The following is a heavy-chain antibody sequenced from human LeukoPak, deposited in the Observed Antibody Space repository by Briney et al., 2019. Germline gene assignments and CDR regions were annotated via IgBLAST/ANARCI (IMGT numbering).Heavy chain of an antibody. CDR2: INPSGGST. J-gene: IGHJ4*02. V-gene: IGHV1-46*01. CDR1: GYTFTNYY. CDR3: ARATLYDYYFNY. Sequence: ASVKVSCKTSGYTFTNYYMHWVRQAPGQGLEWMGIINPSGGSTSYAQKFQGRVTMTRDTSTSTVYMELSSLRSEDTAVYYCARATLYDYYFNYWGQGTLVTVSS. D-gene: IGHD5/OR15-5a*01.